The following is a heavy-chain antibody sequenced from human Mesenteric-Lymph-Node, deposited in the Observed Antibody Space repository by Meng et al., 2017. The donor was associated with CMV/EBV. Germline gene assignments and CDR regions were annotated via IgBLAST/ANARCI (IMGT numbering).Heavy chain of an antibody. Sequence: GESLKISCAASGFSFSSYAMNWVRQAPGKGLEWVSGISSSGTSANSADSVMGRFTISRDNSKNTLYLQMNSLKTEDTAVYYCTTGLWELPRDIENFDYWGQGTLVTVSS. D-gene: IGHD1-26*01. CDR1: GFSFSSYA. CDR3: TTGLWELPRDIENFDY. V-gene: IGHV3-23*01. CDR2: ISSSGTSA. J-gene: IGHJ4*02.